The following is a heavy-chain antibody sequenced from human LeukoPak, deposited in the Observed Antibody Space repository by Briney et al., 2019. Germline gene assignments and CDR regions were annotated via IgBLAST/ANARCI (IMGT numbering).Heavy chain of an antibody. CDR1: GGSISSGGYY. V-gene: IGHV4-31*03. CDR2: IYYSGST. Sequence: SQTLSLTCTVSGGSISSGGYYWSWIRQHPGKGLEWIGYIYYSGSTYYNPSLKSRVTISVDTSKNQFSLKLSSVTAADTAVYYCARDRYGSGSDWFDPWGQGTLVTVSS. CDR3: ARDRYGSGSDWFDP. D-gene: IGHD3-10*01. J-gene: IGHJ5*02.